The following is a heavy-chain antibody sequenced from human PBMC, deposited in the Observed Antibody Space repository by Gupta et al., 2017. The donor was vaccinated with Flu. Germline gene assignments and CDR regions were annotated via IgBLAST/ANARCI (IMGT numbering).Heavy chain of an antibody. CDR2: IKSKTDGGTT. J-gene: IGHJ4*02. Sequence: SWVRQAPGKGLEWVCRIKSKTDGGTTDYAAPVKGRFTISRDDSKNTLYLQMNSLKTEDTAVYYCTTDPALLYYDILTGSHWGQGTLVTVSS. CDR3: TTDPALLYYDILTGSH. D-gene: IGHD3-9*01. V-gene: IGHV3-15*01.